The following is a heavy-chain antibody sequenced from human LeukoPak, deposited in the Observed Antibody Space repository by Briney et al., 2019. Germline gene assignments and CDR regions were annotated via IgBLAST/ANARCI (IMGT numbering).Heavy chain of an antibody. CDR1: GFTFSSYS. D-gene: IGHD3-10*01. J-gene: IGHJ6*02. CDR3: ARDLQLPPQLWFGELYYYYGMDV. CDR2: ISSSSSSI. Sequence: KPGGSLRLSCAAPGFTFSSYSMNWVRQAPGKGLEWVSSISSSSSSIYYADSVRGRFTISRDNAKTSLYLQMNSLRAEDTAVYYCARDLQLPPQLWFGELYYYYGMDVWGQGTTVTVSS. V-gene: IGHV3-21*01.